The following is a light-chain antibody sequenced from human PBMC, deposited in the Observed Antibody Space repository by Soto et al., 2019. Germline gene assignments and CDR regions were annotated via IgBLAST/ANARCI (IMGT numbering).Light chain of an antibody. CDR1: SSDVGSYNL. CDR2: EGS. CDR3: CSYAGSSTFFYV. V-gene: IGLV2-23*03. J-gene: IGLJ1*01. Sequence: QSALTHPASVSGSPGQSITISCTGTSSDVGSYNLVSWYQQHPGKAPKLMIYEGSKRPSGVSNRSSGSKSGNTASLTISGLRAEDEADYYCCSYAGSSTFFYVLGTGTKVTV.